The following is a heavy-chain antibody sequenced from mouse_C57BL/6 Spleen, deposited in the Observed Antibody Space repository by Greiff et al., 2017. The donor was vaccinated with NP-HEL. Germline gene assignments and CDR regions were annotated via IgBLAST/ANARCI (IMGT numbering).Heavy chain of an antibody. CDR2: ISSGSSTI. V-gene: IGHV5-17*01. D-gene: IGHD2-1*01. CDR1: GFTFSDYG. J-gene: IGHJ1*03. Sequence: EVKLQESGGGLVKPGGSLKLSCAASGFTFSDYGMHWVRQAPEKGLEWVAYISSGSSTIYYADTVKGRFTISRDNAKNTLFLQLTSLRSEDTAMYYCAGRGIYYGNSLGVWGTGTTVTVSS. CDR3: AGRGIYYGNSLGV.